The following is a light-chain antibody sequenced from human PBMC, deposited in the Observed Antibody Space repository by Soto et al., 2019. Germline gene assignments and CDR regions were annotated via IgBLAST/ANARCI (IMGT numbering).Light chain of an antibody. CDR2: DAS. CDR1: QTISGW. J-gene: IGKJ1*01. CDR3: LQYNGYYRT. Sequence: IHMTQSPSTLCASVGDTVTITCGDSQTISGWLAWYQQRPGKAPNLLIFDASTLESGVPSRFSGSGSGTTFTLTISSLQSDDFATYYCLQYNGYYRTFGQGTKVDIK. V-gene: IGKV1-5*01.